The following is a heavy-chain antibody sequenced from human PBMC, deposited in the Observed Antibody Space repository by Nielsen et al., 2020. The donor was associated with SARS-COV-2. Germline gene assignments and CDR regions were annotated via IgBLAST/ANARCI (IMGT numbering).Heavy chain of an antibody. CDR3: ARHGDSYYYDSSGLNYYYYMDV. CDR1: GYSFTSYW. V-gene: IGHV5-51*01. J-gene: IGHJ6*03. D-gene: IGHD3-22*01. CDR2: IYPGDSDT. Sequence: GESLKISCKGSGYSFTSYWIGWVRQMPGKGLEWMGIIYPGDSDTRYSPSFQGQVTISADKSISTAYLQWSSLKASDTAMYYCARHGDSYYYDSSGLNYYYYMDVWGKGTTVTVSS.